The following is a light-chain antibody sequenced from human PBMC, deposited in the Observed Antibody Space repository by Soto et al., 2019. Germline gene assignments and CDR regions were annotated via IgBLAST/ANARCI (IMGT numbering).Light chain of an antibody. CDR1: SSDVGGYNY. Sequence: QSALTQPASVSGSPGQSITISCTGISSDVGGYNYVSWYQQHPGKAPKLMIYEVTNRPSGVSNRFSGSRSGNTASLTISGLQAEDEADYYCSSYTGSNTLIFGGGTKLTVL. V-gene: IGLV2-14*01. CDR3: SSYTGSNTLI. CDR2: EVT. J-gene: IGLJ2*01.